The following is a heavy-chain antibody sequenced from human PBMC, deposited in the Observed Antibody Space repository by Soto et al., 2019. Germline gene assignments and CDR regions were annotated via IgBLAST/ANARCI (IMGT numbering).Heavy chain of an antibody. CDR3: ARDPRGRDGYNLFGSAWYYYYGMDV. Sequence: QVQLVESGGGLVKPGGSLRLSCAASGFTFSDYYMSWIRQAPGKGLEWVSYISSSGSTIYYADSVKGRFTISRDNAKNSLYLQMNSLRAEDTAVYYCARDPRGRDGYNLFGSAWYYYYGMDVWGQGTTVTVSS. CDR2: ISSSGSTI. D-gene: IGHD5-12*01. CDR1: GFTFSDYY. J-gene: IGHJ6*02. V-gene: IGHV3-11*01.